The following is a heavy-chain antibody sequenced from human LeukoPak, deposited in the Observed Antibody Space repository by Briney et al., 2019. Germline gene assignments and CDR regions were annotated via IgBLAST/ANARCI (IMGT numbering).Heavy chain of an antibody. J-gene: IGHJ5*02. CDR1: GGSISSYY. CDR2: VYYTGST. V-gene: IGHV4-59*01. CDR3: ARAYHTSWYLNWFDP. Sequence: SETLSLTCTVSGGSISSYYWSWVRQPPGKGLEWIGFVYYTGSTNYSPSLKSRVTISVDTSKNQFSLKLRSVTAADTAVYYCARAYHTSWYLNWFDPWGQGTLVTVSS. D-gene: IGHD6-13*01.